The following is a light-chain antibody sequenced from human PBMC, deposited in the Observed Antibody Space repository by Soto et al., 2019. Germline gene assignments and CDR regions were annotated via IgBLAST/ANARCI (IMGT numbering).Light chain of an antibody. V-gene: IGKV3-15*01. CDR3: QQYNDWPRT. CDR1: QSVNSN. Sequence: EIVMTQSPATLSVSPGERATLSCRASQSVNSNLAWYQQKPGQAPRLLIYGSSTRATGFPARFSGSGSGTEFTLTINGLQSEDFALYYCQQYNDWPRTFGQRTKVEIK. J-gene: IGKJ1*01. CDR2: GSS.